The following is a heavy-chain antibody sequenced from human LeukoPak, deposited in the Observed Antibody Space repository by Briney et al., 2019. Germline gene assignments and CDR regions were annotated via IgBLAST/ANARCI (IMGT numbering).Heavy chain of an antibody. CDR2: ISSGSSYI. D-gene: IGHD6-6*01. CDR3: ARDRSEYSSSPASDY. V-gene: IGHV3-21*01. J-gene: IGHJ4*02. Sequence: GGSLRLSCAASGFTFSSYSMNWVRQAPGKGLEWVSSISSGSSYIYYADSVKGRFTISRDNAKNSLYLQMNSLRAEDTAVYYCARDRSEYSSSPASDYWGQGTLVTVSS. CDR1: GFTFSSYS.